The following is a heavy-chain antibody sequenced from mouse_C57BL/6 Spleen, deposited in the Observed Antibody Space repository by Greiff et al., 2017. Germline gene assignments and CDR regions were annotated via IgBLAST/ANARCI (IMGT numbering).Heavy chain of an antibody. CDR3: ARDYYGSRAMDY. CDR2: IWSDGST. V-gene: IGHV2-6*03. D-gene: IGHD1-1*01. J-gene: IGHJ4*01. CDR1: GFSLTSYG. Sequence: VNVVESGPGLVAPSQSLSIPCTVSGFSLTSYGVHWVRQPPGKGLEWLVVIWSDGSTTYNSALKSRLSISKDNSKSQVFLKMNSLQTDDTAMYYCARDYYGSRAMDYWGQGTSVTVSS.